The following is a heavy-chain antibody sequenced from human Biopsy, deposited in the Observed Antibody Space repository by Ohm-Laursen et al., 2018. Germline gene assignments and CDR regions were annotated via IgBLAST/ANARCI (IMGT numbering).Heavy chain of an antibody. CDR2: IRDSGDSA. Sequence: SLRLSCAAPGFTFSSHAMAWVRQAPGKGLEWVSGIRDSGDSAYYADSVKGRFTISRDNARNSLYLQMNSLRAEDTAVYYCGRGQTVAPGYYGMDVWGQGTTVTVSS. V-gene: IGHV3-23*01. J-gene: IGHJ6*02. D-gene: IGHD4-17*01. CDR3: GRGQTVAPGYYGMDV. CDR1: GFTFSSHA.